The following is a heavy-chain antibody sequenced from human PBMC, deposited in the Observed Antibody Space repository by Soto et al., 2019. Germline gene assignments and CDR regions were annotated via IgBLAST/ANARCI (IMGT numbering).Heavy chain of an antibody. J-gene: IGHJ4*02. V-gene: IGHV3-74*01. Sequence: EVQLVESGGGLVQPGGSLRLSCAASGFTFSSYWMHWVRQAPGKGLVWVSRITSDGSSTSYADSVKGRFTISRDNAKNTLYLQMNSLRAEDTAVYYCARVGTYGDYLDYWGQGTLVTVSS. CDR2: ITSDGSST. CDR3: ARVGTYGDYLDY. D-gene: IGHD4-17*01. CDR1: GFTFSSYW.